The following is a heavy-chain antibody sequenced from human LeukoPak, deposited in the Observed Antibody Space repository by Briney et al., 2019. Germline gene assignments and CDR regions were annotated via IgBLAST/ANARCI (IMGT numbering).Heavy chain of an antibody. CDR3: AKASLGPTNYYYYMDV. D-gene: IGHD7-27*01. CDR2: ISWNSGSI. Sequence: GRSLRLSCAASGFTFDDYAMHWVRQAPGKGLEWVSGISWNSGSIGYADSVKGRFTISRDNAKNSLYLQMNSLRAEDTALYYCAKASLGPTNYYYYMDVWGKGTTVTVSS. J-gene: IGHJ6*03. CDR1: GFTFDDYA. V-gene: IGHV3-9*01.